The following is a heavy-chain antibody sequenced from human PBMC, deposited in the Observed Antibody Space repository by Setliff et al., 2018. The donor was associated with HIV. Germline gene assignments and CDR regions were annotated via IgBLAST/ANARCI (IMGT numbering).Heavy chain of an antibody. CDR3: ARDGRRYWAGGDCYSDPLTVDY. D-gene: IGHD2-21*02. J-gene: IGHJ4*02. Sequence: ASVKVSCKTSGYTITSYDIGWVRQAPGQGLEWMGWISPYSGYTKYPQNLKGSVTMTTDTSTNTAYMELRSLRSDDTAFYYCARDGRRYWAGGDCYSDPLTVDYWCQGTLDTVS. CDR1: GYTITSYD. V-gene: IGHV1-18*01. CDR2: ISPYSGYT.